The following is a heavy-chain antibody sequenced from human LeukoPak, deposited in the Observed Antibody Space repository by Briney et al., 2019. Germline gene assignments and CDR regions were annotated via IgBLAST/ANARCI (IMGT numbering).Heavy chain of an antibody. CDR2: MNPNSGNT. CDR1: GYTFTSYD. Sequence: ASVKVSCKASGYTFTSYDINWVRQATGQGLEWMGWMNPNSGNTGYAQKFQGRVTITRNTSISTAYMELSSLRSEDTAVYYCARGRNLRGVLSMGYWGQEPWSPSPQ. D-gene: IGHD5/OR15-5a*01. J-gene: IGHJ4*01. V-gene: IGHV1-8*03. CDR3: ARGRNLRGVLSMGY.